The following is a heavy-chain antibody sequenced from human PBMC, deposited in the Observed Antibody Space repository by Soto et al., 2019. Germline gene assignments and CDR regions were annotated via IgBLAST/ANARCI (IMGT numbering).Heavy chain of an antibody. Sequence: QVQLVESGGGVVQPGRSLRLSCAASGFTFSSYGMHWVRQAPGKGLEWVAVISYDGSNKYYADSVKGRFTISRDNSKNTLYLQMNSLRAEDTAVYYCAKEIAAAGTSQEGYFQHWGQGTLVTVSS. CDR1: GFTFSSYG. V-gene: IGHV3-30*18. CDR3: AKEIAAAGTSQEGYFQH. D-gene: IGHD6-13*01. CDR2: ISYDGSNK. J-gene: IGHJ1*01.